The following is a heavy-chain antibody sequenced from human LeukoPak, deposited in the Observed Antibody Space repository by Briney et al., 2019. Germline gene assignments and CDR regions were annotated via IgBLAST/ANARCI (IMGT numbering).Heavy chain of an antibody. D-gene: IGHD4-17*01. V-gene: IGHV4-59*01. CDR1: GGSISSYY. CDR2: VYYTGST. J-gene: IGHJ5*02. Sequence: PSETLSLTCTVSGGSISSYYWSWVRQPPGKGLEWIGFVYYTGSTNYNPSLKSRVTISVDTSKNQFSLKLISMTATDTAVYYCARADYGDYVLDPWGQGTLVTVSS. CDR3: ARADYGDYVLDP.